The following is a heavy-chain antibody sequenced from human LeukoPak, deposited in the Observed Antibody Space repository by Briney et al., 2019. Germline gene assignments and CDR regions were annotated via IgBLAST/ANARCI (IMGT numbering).Heavy chain of an antibody. CDR3: ARGGRANRGNWFDP. Sequence: SETLSLTCAVYGGSFSGYFWSWIRQPPGKGLEWIGEINHSGSTNYNPSLKSRVTISVDTSKNQFSLKLSSVTAADTAVYYCARGGRANRGNWFDPWGQGTLVTVSS. J-gene: IGHJ5*02. D-gene: IGHD3-10*01. V-gene: IGHV4-34*01. CDR2: INHSGST. CDR1: GGSFSGYF.